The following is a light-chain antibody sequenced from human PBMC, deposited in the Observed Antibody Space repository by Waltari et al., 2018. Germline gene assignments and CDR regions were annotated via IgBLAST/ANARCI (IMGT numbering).Light chain of an antibody. Sequence: AVTQPASVAGFPGQSITISCTGTGSDVGGYDYDSLYQRHPGKVPKVMIYDVNKRPSGVSDRFSGSKSGYTASLTISGLQAQDEADYYCSSYTSSRAIFVFGIGTKVTVL. CDR1: GSDVGGYDY. V-gene: IGLV2-14*01. CDR2: DVN. J-gene: IGLJ1*01. CDR3: SSYTSSRAIFV.